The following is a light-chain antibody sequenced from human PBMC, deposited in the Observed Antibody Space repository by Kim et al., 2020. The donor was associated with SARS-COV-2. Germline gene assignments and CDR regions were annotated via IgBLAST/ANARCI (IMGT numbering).Light chain of an antibody. Sequence: SYELTQPPSVSVSPGQTASITCSGDKLGDKYACWYQQKPGQSPVLVIYQDSKRPSGIPDRFSGSNSGNTATLTISGTQAMDEADYYCQAWDSSTGVVFGG. CDR3: QAWDSSTGVV. CDR1: KLGDKY. V-gene: IGLV3-1*01. J-gene: IGLJ2*01. CDR2: QDS.